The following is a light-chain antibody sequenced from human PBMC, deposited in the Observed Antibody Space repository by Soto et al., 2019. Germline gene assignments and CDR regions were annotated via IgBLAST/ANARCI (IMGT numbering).Light chain of an antibody. CDR3: QQYDNLPPFT. V-gene: IGKV1-33*01. CDR2: GAS. Sequence: DIQMTQSPSSLSASVGGRISITCQASQDIRTSLSWFQQKPGRAPKLLIYGASNLETGVPSRFRGSGSGTDLTFTISSLQPEDIATDSCQQYDNLPPFTFGPGTKVDIK. CDR1: QDIRTS. J-gene: IGKJ3*01.